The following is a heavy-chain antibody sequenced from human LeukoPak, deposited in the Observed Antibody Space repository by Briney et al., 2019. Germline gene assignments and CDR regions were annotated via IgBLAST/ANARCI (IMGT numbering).Heavy chain of an antibody. CDR3: ARLILRGGFDP. D-gene: IGHD3-10*01. CDR1: GGSFSGYY. Sequence: SETLSLTCAVYGGSFSGYYWSWIRQPPGKGLEWIGEINHSGSTNYNPSLKSRVTISVDTSKNQFSLKLSSVTAADTAVYYCARLILRGGFDPWGQGTLVTVSS. J-gene: IGHJ5*02. V-gene: IGHV4-34*01. CDR2: INHSGST.